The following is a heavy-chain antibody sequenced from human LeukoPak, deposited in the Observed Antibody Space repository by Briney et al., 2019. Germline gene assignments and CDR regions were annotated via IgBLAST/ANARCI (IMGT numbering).Heavy chain of an antibody. D-gene: IGHD1-26*01. Sequence: ASVKVSCKASGYTFTGYYMHWVRQAPGQGLEWMGWINPNSGGTNYAQKFQGRVTMTRDTSISTAYMELSRLRSDDTAVYYCARPRSGSYLYFDYWGQGTLVTVSS. V-gene: IGHV1-2*02. CDR1: GYTFTGYY. J-gene: IGHJ4*02. CDR3: ARPRSGSYLYFDY. CDR2: INPNSGGT.